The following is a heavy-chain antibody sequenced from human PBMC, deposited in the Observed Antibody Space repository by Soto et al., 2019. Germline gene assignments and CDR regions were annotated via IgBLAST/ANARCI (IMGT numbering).Heavy chain of an antibody. CDR1: GYAFTGYY. D-gene: IGHD2-21*02. CDR2: INPNSGGT. Sequence: ASVKVSCTVSGYAFTGYYMHWVRHAPGQGLEWMGWINPNSGGTNYAQKFQGRVTMTRDTSTSTAYMELSRLRSEDTAVYYWARDIAYCGADCYSPLYYYGMYVWGQGTRVTVSS. V-gene: IGHV1-2*02. J-gene: IGHJ6*02. CDR3: ARDIAYCGADCYSPLYYYGMYV.